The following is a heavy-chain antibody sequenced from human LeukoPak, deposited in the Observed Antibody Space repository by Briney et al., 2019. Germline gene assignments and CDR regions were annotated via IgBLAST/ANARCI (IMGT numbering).Heavy chain of an antibody. CDR2: ISSSGSTI. Sequence: GGSLRLSCAASGFTFSDYYMSWIRQAPGKGLEWVSYISSSGSTIYYADSVKGRFTISRDNSKNTLYLQINSLRAEDTAVYYCARDSRGYSYGYFDYWGQGTLVTVSS. D-gene: IGHD5-18*01. CDR1: GFTFSDYY. J-gene: IGHJ4*02. V-gene: IGHV3-11*04. CDR3: ARDSRGYSYGYFDY.